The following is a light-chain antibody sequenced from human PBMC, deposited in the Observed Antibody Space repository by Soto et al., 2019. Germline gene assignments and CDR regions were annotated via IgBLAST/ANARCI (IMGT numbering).Light chain of an antibody. CDR3: QQYNNWPPWT. V-gene: IGKV3-15*01. CDR2: GAS. Sequence: EIVMTQSPATLSVSPGERATLSCRASQSVSSNLAWYQQKPGQAPRLLIYGASTRATGIPARFSGSGSGTEFTLTISSLQSEDFAVYDCQQYNNWPPWTFGQGTKVEIQ. CDR1: QSVSSN. J-gene: IGKJ1*01.